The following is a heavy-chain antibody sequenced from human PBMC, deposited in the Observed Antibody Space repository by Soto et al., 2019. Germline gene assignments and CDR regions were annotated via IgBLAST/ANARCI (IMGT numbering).Heavy chain of an antibody. J-gene: IGHJ4*02. Sequence: GGSLRLSCAASGFTVSSNYMSWVRQAPGKGLEWVSVIYSGGSTYYADSVKGRFTISRHNSKNTLYLQMNSLRAEDTAVYYCSSHSSGSVVTYFDDWAQGNLVTVSS. CDR3: SSHSSGSVVTYFDD. V-gene: IGHV3-53*04. CDR2: IYSGGST. D-gene: IGHD6-19*01. CDR1: GFTVSSNY.